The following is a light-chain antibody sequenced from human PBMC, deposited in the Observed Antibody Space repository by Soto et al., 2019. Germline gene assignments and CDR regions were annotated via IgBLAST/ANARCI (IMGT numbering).Light chain of an antibody. CDR2: DVS. CDR3: HSYTSSDTNV. CDR1: SSDVGAYNY. V-gene: IGLV2-14*03. J-gene: IGLJ1*01. Sequence: QSALTQPASVSGSPGQSITISCTGTSSDVGAYNYVSWYQQEPGKAPKLMIHDVSNRPSGVSNRFSGSKSGNTASLTISGPQAEDEADYYCHSYTSSDTNVFGTGTKLTVL.